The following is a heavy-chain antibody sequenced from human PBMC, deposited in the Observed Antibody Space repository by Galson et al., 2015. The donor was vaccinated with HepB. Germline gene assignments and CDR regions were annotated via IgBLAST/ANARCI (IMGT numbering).Heavy chain of an antibody. Sequence: ASGFTFSSYSMNWVRQAPGKGLEWVSYISGSSSSIYYADSVKGRFAISRDNAKKSLSLQMNSLRAEDTAVYYCARDVGDFYYYGMDVWGQGTTVTVSS. D-gene: IGHD1-26*01. CDR1: GFTFSSYS. J-gene: IGHJ6*02. V-gene: IGHV3-48*01. CDR2: ISGSSSSI. CDR3: ARDVGDFYYYGMDV.